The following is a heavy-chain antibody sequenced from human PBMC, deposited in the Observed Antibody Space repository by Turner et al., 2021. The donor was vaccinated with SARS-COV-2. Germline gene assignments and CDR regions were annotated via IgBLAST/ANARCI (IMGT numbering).Heavy chain of an antibody. CDR3: ARDHRPVVVPAAKRAGSYYYGMDV. CDR1: GFTFSSHA. CDR2: ISYDGSNK. J-gene: IGHJ6*02. V-gene: IGHV3-30-3*01. D-gene: IGHD2-2*01. Sequence: VQLVEAGGGVVQPGRSLRLSCAAAGFTFSSHAMHWVRQAPGKGLEWVAVISYDGSNKYYADSVKGRFTISRDNSKNTLYLQMNSLRAEDTAVYYCARDHRPVVVPAAKRAGSYYYGMDVWGQGATVTVSS.